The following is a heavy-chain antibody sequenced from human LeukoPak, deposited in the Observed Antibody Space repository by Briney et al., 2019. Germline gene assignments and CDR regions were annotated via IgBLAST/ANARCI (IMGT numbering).Heavy chain of an antibody. V-gene: IGHV3-74*01. CDR3: ARAAAYYDSSGYSGDWFDP. CDR2: INSDGSST. CDR1: GFTVKDNF. D-gene: IGHD3-22*01. Sequence: GGSLRLSCAASGFTVKDNFMSWVRQAPGKGLEWVSRINSDGSSTSYADSVKGRFTISRDNAKNSLYLQMNSLRAEDTAVYYCARAAAYYDSSGYSGDWFDPWGQGTLVTVSS. J-gene: IGHJ5*02.